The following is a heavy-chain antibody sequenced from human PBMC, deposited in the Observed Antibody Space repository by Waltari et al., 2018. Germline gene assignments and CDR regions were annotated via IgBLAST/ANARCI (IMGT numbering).Heavy chain of an antibody. V-gene: IGHV3-48*03. J-gene: IGHJ4*02. CDR3: ATTAVGGDYIDY. D-gene: IGHD1-26*01. CDR1: GIAFSRYE. CDR2: ISNTATSI. Sequence: EVQLVEYGGHWVQPARSLRLSCAASGIAFSRYEMNWVRQAPGKGLEWISYISNTATSIYYADSVKGRFTISRDNAKNSLYLQMDSLRVEDTAIYYCATTAVGGDYIDYWGQGTLVTVSS.